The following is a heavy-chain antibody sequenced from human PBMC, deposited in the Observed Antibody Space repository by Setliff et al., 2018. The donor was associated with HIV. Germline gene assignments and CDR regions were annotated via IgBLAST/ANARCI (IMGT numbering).Heavy chain of an antibody. D-gene: IGHD3-10*01. CDR3: ARSLAGLLWFGELLSTLEYYYGMDV. CDR1: GYTFTTFG. J-gene: IGHJ6*02. CDR2: ISAYNGHT. Sequence: GASVKVSCKASGYTFTTFGISWVRQAPGQGLEWMGWISAYNGHTNYAQKFQGRVTMTTDTSTSTAYMELRSLRSDDTAVYYCARSLAGLLWFGELLSTLEYYYGMDVWGQGTTVTV. V-gene: IGHV1-18*01.